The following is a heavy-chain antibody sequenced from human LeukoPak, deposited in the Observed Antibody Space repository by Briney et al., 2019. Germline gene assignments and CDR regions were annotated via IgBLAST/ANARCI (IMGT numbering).Heavy chain of an antibody. J-gene: IGHJ4*02. Sequence: SETLSLTCAVYGGSFSGYYWSWIRQPPGEGLEWIGEINHSGSTNYNPSLKSRVTISVDTSKNQFSLKLRSVTAADTAVYYCASLGYDGSALHHFDYWGQGTLVTVSS. D-gene: IGHD3-22*01. V-gene: IGHV4-34*01. CDR3: ASLGYDGSALHHFDY. CDR1: GGSFSGYY. CDR2: INHSGST.